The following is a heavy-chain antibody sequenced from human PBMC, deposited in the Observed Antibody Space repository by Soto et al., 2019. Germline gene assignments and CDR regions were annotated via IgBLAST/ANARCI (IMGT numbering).Heavy chain of an antibody. D-gene: IGHD3-22*01. Sequence: GGSLRLSCAASGFTFSSYSMNWVRQAPGKGLEWVSYISSSSSTIYYADSVKGRFTISRDNAKNSLYLQMNSLRDEDTAVYYCARDPAPRYYYDSSGLGAFDIWGQGTMVTVSS. V-gene: IGHV3-48*02. J-gene: IGHJ3*02. CDR3: ARDPAPRYYYDSSGLGAFDI. CDR1: GFTFSSYS. CDR2: ISSSSSTI.